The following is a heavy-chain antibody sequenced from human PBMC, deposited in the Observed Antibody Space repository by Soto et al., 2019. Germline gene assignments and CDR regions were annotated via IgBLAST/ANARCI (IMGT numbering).Heavy chain of an antibody. CDR2: TIQSGTT. D-gene: IGHD5-18*01. CDR3: ARVVGVDTAMVFSPGVAFDI. Sequence: ETLSLTCAVYGGSFSGNSWNWVRQPPGERLEWIGETIQSGTTNYNPSLKSRVTISVDTSKNQFSLELNSVTAADSAVYYCARVVGVDTAMVFSPGVAFDIWGQGTMV. V-gene: IGHV4-34*12. J-gene: IGHJ3*02. CDR1: GGSFSGNS.